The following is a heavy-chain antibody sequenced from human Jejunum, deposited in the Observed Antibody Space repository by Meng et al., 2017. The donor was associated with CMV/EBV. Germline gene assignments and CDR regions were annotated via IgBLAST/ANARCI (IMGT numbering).Heavy chain of an antibody. CDR3: ATSGRGPKYYFDY. CDR2: IIPIFGTG. J-gene: IGHJ4*02. V-gene: IGHV1-69*12. D-gene: IGHD1-14*01. Sequence: QVQLVQSGAEVKRPGSSVKVSCKASGGTFSTYGISWVRQAPGQGLEWMGVIIPIFGTGNYAQKFQGRVTITADESMSTAYMDLNSLISDDTAVYYCATSGRGPKYYFDYWGQGPLVTVSS. CDR1: GGTFSTYG.